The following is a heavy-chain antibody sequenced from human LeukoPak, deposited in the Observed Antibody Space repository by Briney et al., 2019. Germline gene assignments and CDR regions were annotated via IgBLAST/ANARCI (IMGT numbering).Heavy chain of an antibody. CDR1: GFTFSSYS. Sequence: GGSLRLSCAASGFTFSSYSMNWVRQAPGKGLEWVSSISSSSSYIYYADSVKGRFTISRDNAKNSLYLQMNSLKAEDTAVYYCARGGGAMAIDAFDIWGQGTMVTVSS. CDR3: ARGGGAMAIDAFDI. J-gene: IGHJ3*02. V-gene: IGHV3-21*01. D-gene: IGHD5-18*01. CDR2: ISSSSSYI.